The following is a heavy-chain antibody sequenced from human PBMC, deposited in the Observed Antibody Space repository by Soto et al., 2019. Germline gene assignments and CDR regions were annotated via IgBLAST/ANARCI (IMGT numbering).Heavy chain of an antibody. CDR3: ARGQNFHLITMIVVVMDDYYGMDV. J-gene: IGHJ6*02. D-gene: IGHD3-22*01. V-gene: IGHV3-33*01. CDR2: IWYDGSNK. CDR1: GFTFSSYG. Sequence: QVQLVESGGGMVQPGRSLRLSCAASGFTFSSYGMHWVRQAPGKGLEWVAVIWYDGSNKYYADSVKGRFTISRDNSKNTLYLQMNSLRAEDTAVYYCARGQNFHLITMIVVVMDDYYGMDVWGQGTTVTVSS.